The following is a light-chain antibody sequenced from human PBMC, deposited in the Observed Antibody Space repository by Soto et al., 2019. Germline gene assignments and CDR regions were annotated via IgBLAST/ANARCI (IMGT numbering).Light chain of an antibody. CDR2: GAS. V-gene: IGKV3-20*01. CDR3: QQYGSSPRT. Sequence: EIVLPQSPGTLSLSPGERAPLSCRASQSVSSSYLAWYQQKPGQAPRLLIYGASSRATGIPDRFSGSGSGTDFTLTISRLEPEDFAVYYCQQYGSSPRTFGQGTKLEIK. CDR1: QSVSSSY. J-gene: IGKJ2*01.